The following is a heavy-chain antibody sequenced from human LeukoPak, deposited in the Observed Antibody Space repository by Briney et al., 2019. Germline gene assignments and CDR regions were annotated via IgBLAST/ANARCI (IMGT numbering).Heavy chain of an antibody. J-gene: IGHJ4*02. V-gene: IGHV1-18*01. Sequence: ASVKVSCKASGYTFTSYGISWVRQAPGQGLEWMGWISDYNGNTNYAQKLQGRVTMTTDTSTSTAYMELRRLRSDDTAVYYCARNYYDSSGYNLFDYWGQGTLVTVSS. D-gene: IGHD3-22*01. CDR2: ISDYNGNT. CDR1: GYTFTSYG. CDR3: ARNYYDSSGYNLFDY.